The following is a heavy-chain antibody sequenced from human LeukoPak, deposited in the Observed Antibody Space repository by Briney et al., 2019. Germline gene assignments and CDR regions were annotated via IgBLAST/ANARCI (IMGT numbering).Heavy chain of an antibody. V-gene: IGHV2-70*04. J-gene: IGHJ4*02. CDR1: GFSLSTSGMR. CDR3: ARQDTAMVMDY. CDR2: IDWDDDK. Sequence: SGPTLVNPTQTLTLTCTFSGFSLSTSGMRVSWIRQPPGKALEWLARIDWDDDKFYSTSLKTRLTISRDTSKNQVVLTMTNMDPVDTATYYCARQDTAMVMDYWGQGTLVTVSS. D-gene: IGHD5-18*01.